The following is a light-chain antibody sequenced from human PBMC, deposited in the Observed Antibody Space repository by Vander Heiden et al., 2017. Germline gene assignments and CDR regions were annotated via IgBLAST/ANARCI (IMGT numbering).Light chain of an antibody. Sequence: QSALTQPRSVSGSPGQSVPISCTGTSSDVGGYNYVSWYQQHPGKAPKLMIYDVRKRPSGVPDRFSGSKSGNTASLTISGLQAEDEADYYCCSYAGSYTWVFGTGTKVTVL. CDR2: DVR. CDR1: SSDVGGYNY. J-gene: IGLJ1*01. V-gene: IGLV2-11*01. CDR3: CSYAGSYTWV.